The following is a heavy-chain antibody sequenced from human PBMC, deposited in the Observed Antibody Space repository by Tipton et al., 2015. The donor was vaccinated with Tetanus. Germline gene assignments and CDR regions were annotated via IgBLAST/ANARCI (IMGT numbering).Heavy chain of an antibody. V-gene: IGHV4-31*02. CDR3: ARANNDYPKKGPFDY. Sequence: LRLSCTVSGGSISSGGFFWNWIRQFPGKGLEWIGYVYYSGSTFYNPSLKSRVSISVDTSKNQFSLNLRSVITADTAVYYCARANNDYPKKGPFDYWGQGILVTVSS. D-gene: IGHD5-12*01. CDR2: VYYSGST. J-gene: IGHJ4*02. CDR1: GGSISSGGFF.